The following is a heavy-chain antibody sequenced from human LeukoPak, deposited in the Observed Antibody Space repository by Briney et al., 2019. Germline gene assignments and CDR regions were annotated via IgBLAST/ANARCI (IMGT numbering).Heavy chain of an antibody. CDR2: INPNSGGT. CDR3: ARTINGYSSGWYLYYLDY. Sequence: ASVKVSCKASGYTFTGYYMHWVRQAPGQGLEWMGWINPNSGGTNYAQKFQGRVTMTRDTSISTAYMELSRLRSDDTAVYYCARTINGYSSGWYLYYLDYWGQGTLVTVSS. J-gene: IGHJ4*02. CDR1: GYTFTGYY. V-gene: IGHV1-2*02. D-gene: IGHD6-19*01.